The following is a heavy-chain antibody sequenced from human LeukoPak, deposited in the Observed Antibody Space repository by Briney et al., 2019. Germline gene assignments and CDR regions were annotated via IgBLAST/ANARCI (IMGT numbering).Heavy chain of an antibody. Sequence: GGSLRLSCAASGFTFSDYYMSWIRQAPGKGLEWVSAISGSGGSTYYADSVKGRFTISRDNSKNTLYLQMNSLRAEDTAVYYCAKDPGVVPAASYFDYWGQGTLVTVSS. J-gene: IGHJ4*02. CDR3: AKDPGVVPAASYFDY. D-gene: IGHD2-2*01. CDR2: ISGSGGST. CDR1: GFTFSDYY. V-gene: IGHV3-23*01.